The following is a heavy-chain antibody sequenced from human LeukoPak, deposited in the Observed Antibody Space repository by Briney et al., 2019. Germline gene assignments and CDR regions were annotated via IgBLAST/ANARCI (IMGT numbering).Heavy chain of an antibody. D-gene: IGHD3-10*01. V-gene: IGHV7-4-1*01. CDR3: ARSPIWFGELLPDY. CDR2: INTNTGNP. Sequence: ASVKVSCKASGYTFTSYAMNWVRQAPGQGLEWMGWINTNTGNPTYAQGFTGRFVFSLDTSVSTAYLQIGSLKAEDTAVYYCARSPIWFGELLPDYWGQGTLVTVSS. CDR1: GYTFTSYA. J-gene: IGHJ4*02.